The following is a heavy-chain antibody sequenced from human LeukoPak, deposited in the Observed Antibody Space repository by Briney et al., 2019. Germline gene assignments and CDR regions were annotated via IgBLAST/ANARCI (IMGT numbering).Heavy chain of an antibody. CDR1: RFTFSRYW. J-gene: IGHJ3*01. D-gene: IGHD1-14*01. CDR2: ISSGSSYI. Sequence: PGGSLRLSCGASRFTFSRYWMSWVRQAPGKGLEWVSSISSGSSYIYYADSVKGRFTVSRDNAKNSLYLQMNSLRVEDTAVYYCARDSQTRSALEFWGQGTMVTVSS. V-gene: IGHV3-21*06. CDR3: ARDSQTRSALEF.